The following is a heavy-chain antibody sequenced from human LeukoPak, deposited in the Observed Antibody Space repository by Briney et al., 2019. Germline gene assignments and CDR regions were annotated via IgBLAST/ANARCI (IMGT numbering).Heavy chain of an antibody. J-gene: IGHJ6*02. CDR2: ISAYNGNT. V-gene: IGHV1-18*01. Sequence: ASVKVSCKASGYTFTSYGISWVRQAPGQGLEWMGWISAYNGNTNYAQKLQGRVTMTTDTSTSTAYMELRSLRSEDTAVYYCALCSSTSCYGPLRYYYYGMDVWGQGTTVTVSS. CDR3: ALCSSTSCYGPLRYYYYGMDV. D-gene: IGHD2-2*01. CDR1: GYTFTSYG.